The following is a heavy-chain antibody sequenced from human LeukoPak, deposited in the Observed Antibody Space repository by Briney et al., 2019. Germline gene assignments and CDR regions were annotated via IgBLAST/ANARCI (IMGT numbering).Heavy chain of an antibody. Sequence: SETLSLTCAVYGGSITGYYWSWIRQPPGKGLEWVGEIHYTGATRYNPSLKSRATISIATSKNQVSLKLSSVTAADTAVYYCARGNILSGYCFDFWGQGALVTVSS. J-gene: IGHJ4*02. D-gene: IGHD3-9*01. CDR1: GGSITGYY. CDR2: IHYTGAT. V-gene: IGHV4-34*01. CDR3: ARGNILSGYCFDF.